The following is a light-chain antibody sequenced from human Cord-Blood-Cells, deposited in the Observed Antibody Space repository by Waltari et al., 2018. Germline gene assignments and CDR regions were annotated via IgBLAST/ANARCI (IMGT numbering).Light chain of an antibody. CDR1: QSVSSSY. CDR2: GAS. CDR3: QHNDSSLT. V-gene: IGKV3-20*01. Sequence: EIVLTQSPATLSLSPGERATLSCRASQSVSSSYLAWYQQKPRPARRLLYCGASSRTAIIPSMFSSGCARTVFTITSSRLEHDFVALYYWQHNDSSLTFGRGTKVEIK. J-gene: IGKJ4*01.